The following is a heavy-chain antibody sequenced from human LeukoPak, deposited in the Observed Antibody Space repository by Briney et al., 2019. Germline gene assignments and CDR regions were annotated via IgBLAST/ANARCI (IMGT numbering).Heavy chain of an antibody. V-gene: IGHV1-46*01. CDR1: GYTFTGYY. CDR3: ARDRSGYLDY. Sequence: GASVKVSCKASGYTFTGYYMHWVRQAPGQGLEWMGIINPSGGSTSYAQKFQGRVTMTRDMSTSTVYMELSSLRSEDTAVYYCARDRSGYLDYWGQGTLVTVSS. J-gene: IGHJ4*02. CDR2: INPSGGST. D-gene: IGHD3-3*01.